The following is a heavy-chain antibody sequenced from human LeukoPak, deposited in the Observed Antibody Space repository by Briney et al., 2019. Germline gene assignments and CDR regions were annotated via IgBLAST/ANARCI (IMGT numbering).Heavy chain of an antibody. CDR2: ISEGGGST. CDR3: AKTSGGNY. J-gene: IGHJ4*02. CDR1: GFTFSSYA. D-gene: IGHD4-23*01. V-gene: IGHV3-23*01. Sequence: PGGSLRLSCAASGFTFSSYAMSWVCRAPGKGLEWVSGISEGGGSTYYADSVKGRFTISRDNSRNTVYLQMNSLRVEDSAVYYCAKTSGGNYWGQGTLVTVSS.